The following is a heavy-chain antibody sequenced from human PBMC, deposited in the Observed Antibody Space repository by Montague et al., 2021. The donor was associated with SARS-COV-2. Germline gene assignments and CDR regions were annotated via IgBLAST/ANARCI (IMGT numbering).Heavy chain of an antibody. Sequence: SETLSLTCTVSGGSISSSTYYWVWIRQPPGKGLEWIGSIYDRGSTYYNPSLKSRVFISVDTSKKQLSLKLTSVTASDTAVYDCATQEDPGGWIPGPFDFWGQGTLLSVSS. J-gene: IGHJ4*02. D-gene: IGHD6-19*01. V-gene: IGHV4-39*01. CDR3: ATQEDPGGWIPGPFDF. CDR2: IYDRGST. CDR1: GGSISSSTYY.